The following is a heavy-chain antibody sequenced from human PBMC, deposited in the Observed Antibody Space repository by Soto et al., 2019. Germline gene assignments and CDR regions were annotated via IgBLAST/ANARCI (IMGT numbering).Heavy chain of an antibody. D-gene: IGHD6-19*01. CDR3: ARDLVDSSGWC. V-gene: IGHV3-48*04. CDR1: GFTFSSYS. CDR2: ISSSSSTI. Sequence: GGSLRLSCAASGFTFSSYSMNWVRQAPGKGLEWVSYISSSSSTIYYADSVKGRFTISRDNAKNSLYLQMNSLRAEDTAVYYCARDLVDSSGWCWGQGTLVTVSS. J-gene: IGHJ4*02.